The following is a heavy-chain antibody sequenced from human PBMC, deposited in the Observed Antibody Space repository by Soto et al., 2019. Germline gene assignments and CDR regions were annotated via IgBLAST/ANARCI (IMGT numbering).Heavy chain of an antibody. V-gene: IGHV4-39*01. CDR3: ARHWRGYCSSTSCNYYYYMDV. J-gene: IGHJ6*03. D-gene: IGHD2-2*01. Sequence: SETLSLTCTVSGGSISSSSYYWGWIRQPPGKGLEWIGSIYYSGSTYYNPSLKSRVTISVDTSKNQFSLKLSSVTAADTAVYYCARHWRGYCSSTSCNYYYYMDVWGKGTTVTVSS. CDR2: IYYSGST. CDR1: GGSISSSSYY.